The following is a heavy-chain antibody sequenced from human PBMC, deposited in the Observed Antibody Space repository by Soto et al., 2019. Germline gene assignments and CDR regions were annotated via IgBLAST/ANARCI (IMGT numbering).Heavy chain of an antibody. J-gene: IGHJ3*02. CDR2: INPDNGAT. CDR3: ARASGRRREAFDI. CDR1: RYTFTGHY. Sequence: ASVKVSCKYSRYTFTGHYIYWLRQAHGQGLEWMGWINPDNGATNYAQRFQGGITMTRHTSISTAYIELSSLGSDDTAVYYCARASGRRREAFDIWG. D-gene: IGHD1-26*01. V-gene: IGHV1-2*02.